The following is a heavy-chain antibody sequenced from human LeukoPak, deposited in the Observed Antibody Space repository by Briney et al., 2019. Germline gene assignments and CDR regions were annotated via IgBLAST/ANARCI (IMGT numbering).Heavy chain of an antibody. CDR2: IVVGSGNT. D-gene: IGHD3-3*01. J-gene: IGHJ5*02. V-gene: IGHV1-58*02. CDR3: AAEVVYDLTPSKGFDP. CDR1: GFTFTSSA. Sequence: SVKVSCKASGFTFTSSAMQWVRQARRQRLEWIGWIVVGSGNTNYAQKFQERVTITRDMSTSTAYMELSSLGSEDTAVYYCAAEVVYDLTPSKGFDPWGQGTLVTVSS.